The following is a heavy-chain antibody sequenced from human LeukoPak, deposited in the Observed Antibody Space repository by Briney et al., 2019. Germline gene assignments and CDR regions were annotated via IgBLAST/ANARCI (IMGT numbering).Heavy chain of an antibody. Sequence: SVKVSCKXSGGTFSSDAISWVRQAPGQGLEWMGRIIPIFGTANYAQKFQGRVTITTDQSTSTAYMELSSLRSEDTAVYYCARAGSSWYRFDYWGQGTLVTVSS. V-gene: IGHV1-69*05. CDR3: ARAGSSWYRFDY. CDR2: IIPIFGTA. J-gene: IGHJ4*02. CDR1: GGTFSSDA. D-gene: IGHD6-13*01.